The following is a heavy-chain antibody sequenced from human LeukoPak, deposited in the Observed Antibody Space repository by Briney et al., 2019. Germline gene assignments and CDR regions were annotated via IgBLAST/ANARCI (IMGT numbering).Heavy chain of an antibody. CDR3: ARDGSSSWYKEGIDY. CDR1: GFTFSSYS. J-gene: IGHJ4*02. V-gene: IGHV3-21*04. CDR2: ISSSSSYI. D-gene: IGHD6-13*01. Sequence: PGGSLRLSCAASGFTFSSYSMNWVRQAPGKGLEWVSSISSSSSYIYYADSVKGRFTISRDNAKNSLYLQMNSLRAEDTALYYCARDGSSSWYKEGIDYWGQGTLVTVSS.